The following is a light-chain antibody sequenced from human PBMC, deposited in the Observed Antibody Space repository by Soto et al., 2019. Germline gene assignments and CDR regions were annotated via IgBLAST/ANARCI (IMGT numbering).Light chain of an antibody. CDR1: SSDVGGYIY. CDR2: EVT. V-gene: IGLV2-14*01. J-gene: IGLJ1*01. Sequence: QSALTQPASVSGSPGQSITISCTGTSSDVGGYIYVSWYQQHPGKAPKVMIYEVTNRPSGVSDRFSGSKSGNTASLTISGLQAEDEADYYCSSYTSSSTYVFGTGTKVTVL. CDR3: SSYTSSSTYV.